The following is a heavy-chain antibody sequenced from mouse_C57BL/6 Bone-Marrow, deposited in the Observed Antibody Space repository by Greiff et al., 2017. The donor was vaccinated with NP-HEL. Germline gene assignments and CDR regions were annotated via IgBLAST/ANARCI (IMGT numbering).Heavy chain of an antibody. CDR2: IDPANGNT. CDR1: GFNIKNTY. V-gene: IGHV14-3*01. D-gene: IGHD1-1*01. J-gene: IGHJ1*03. CDR3: ARSDYGSSPYWYFDV. Sequence: VQLQQSVAELVRPGASVKLSCTASGFNIKNTYMHWVKQRPEQGLEWIGRIDPANGNTKYAPKFQGQATITADTSSNTAYLQLSSLTSEDTAIYYCARSDYGSSPYWYFDVWGTGTTVTVSS.